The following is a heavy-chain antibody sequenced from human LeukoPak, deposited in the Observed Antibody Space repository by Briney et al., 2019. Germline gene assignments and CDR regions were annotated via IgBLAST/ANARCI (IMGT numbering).Heavy chain of an antibody. CDR3: ARREGYNFDY. V-gene: IGHV4-38-2*02. CDR2: FHHSGST. Sequence: PSETLSLTCTVSGYSTSSGFYWDWIRQPPGKGLEWIGRFHHSGSTPYNPSLNSRVSISVDTSKNQLSLKLSSVTAADTAVYYCARREGYNFDYWGQGTLVTVSS. J-gene: IGHJ4*02. D-gene: IGHD5-24*01. CDR1: GYSTSSGFY.